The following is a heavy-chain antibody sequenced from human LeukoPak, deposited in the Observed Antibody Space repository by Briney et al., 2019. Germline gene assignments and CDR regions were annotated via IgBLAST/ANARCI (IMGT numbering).Heavy chain of an antibody. CDR3: ARFWNDGPIDY. CDR1: GFTFSSYG. D-gene: IGHD1-1*01. J-gene: IGHJ4*02. CDR2: IWYDGSNK. Sequence: PGRSLRLSCAASGFTFSSYGMHWGRQAPGKGLEWVAVIWYDGSNKYYADSVKGRFTISRDNSKNTLYLQMNSLRAEDTAVYYCARFWNDGPIDYWGQGTLVTVSS. V-gene: IGHV3-33*01.